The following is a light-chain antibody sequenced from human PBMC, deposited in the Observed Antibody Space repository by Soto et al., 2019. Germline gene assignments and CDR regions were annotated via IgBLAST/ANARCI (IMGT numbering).Light chain of an antibody. J-gene: IGKJ1*01. CDR1: QDIRNN. CDR2: AAS. V-gene: IGKV1-6*01. Sequence: IQVTQSPPSLSASVGDRVTVTCRASQDIRNNLGWYQQKPGKVPKLLIYAASSLQSGVPSRFSGSGSGTDFTLTISSLQPEDFATYYCLQDYIYPWTFGQGTKVDIK. CDR3: LQDYIYPWT.